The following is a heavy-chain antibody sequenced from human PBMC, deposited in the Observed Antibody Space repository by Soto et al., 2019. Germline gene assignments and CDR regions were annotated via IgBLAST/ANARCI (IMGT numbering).Heavy chain of an antibody. Sequence: GGSLRLSCAASRFTFSSYAMSWVRQAPGKGLEWVSAISGSGGSTYYADSVKGRFTISRDNSKNTLYLQMGSLRAEDMAVYYCARSRDGYNLFDYWGQGTLVTVSS. V-gene: IGHV3-23*01. CDR2: ISGSGGST. CDR1: RFTFSSYA. J-gene: IGHJ4*02. D-gene: IGHD5-12*01. CDR3: ARSRDGYNLFDY.